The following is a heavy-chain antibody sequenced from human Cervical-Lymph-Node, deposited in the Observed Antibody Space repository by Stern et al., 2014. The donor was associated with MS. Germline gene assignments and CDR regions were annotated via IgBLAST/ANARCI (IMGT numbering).Heavy chain of an antibody. V-gene: IGHV3-48*01. CDR3: ARGYGYFDY. CDR2: IRSSSSTI. CDR1: GFTLSIFG. D-gene: IGHD5-12*01. J-gene: IGHJ4*02. Sequence: EVQLEESGGGLVQPGGSLRLSCAAPGFTLSIFGMKWVRQAPGKGLEWVSYIRSSSSTIYYADSVKGRFTISRDNAKDSLYLQMNSLRVENTAVYYCARGYGYFDYWCQGTLVTVSS.